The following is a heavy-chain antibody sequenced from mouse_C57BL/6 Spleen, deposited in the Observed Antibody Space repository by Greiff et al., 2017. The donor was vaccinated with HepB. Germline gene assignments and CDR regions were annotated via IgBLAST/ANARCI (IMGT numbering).Heavy chain of an antibody. Sequence: EVQGVESGGGLVKPGGSLKLSCAASGFTFSSYAMSWVRQTPEKRLEWVATISDGGSYTYYPDNVKGRFTISRDNAKNNLYLQMSHLKSEDTAMYYCARDASFITTVVEKFAYWGQGTLVTVSA. D-gene: IGHD1-1*01. V-gene: IGHV5-4*01. CDR2: ISDGGSYT. CDR1: GFTFSSYA. J-gene: IGHJ3*01. CDR3: ARDASFITTVVEKFAY.